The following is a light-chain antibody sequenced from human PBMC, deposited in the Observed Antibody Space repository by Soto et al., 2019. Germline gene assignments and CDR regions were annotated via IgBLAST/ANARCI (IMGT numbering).Light chain of an antibody. J-gene: IGLJ1*01. CDR2: EVS. CDR3: SSYAGSNREV. Sequence: QSVLTQPPSASGSPGQSVTISCTGTSSDVGGYNYVSWYQHHPGKAPKSLIYEVSKRPSGVPDRFSGSKSGNTASLTVSGLQAEDEADYYCSSYAGSNREVFGTGTKVTVL. V-gene: IGLV2-8*01. CDR1: SSDVGGYNY.